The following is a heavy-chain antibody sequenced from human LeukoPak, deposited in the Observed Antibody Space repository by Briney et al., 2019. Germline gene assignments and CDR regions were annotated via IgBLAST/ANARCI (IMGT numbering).Heavy chain of an antibody. CDR1: GGSISSSSYY. J-gene: IGHJ4*02. CDR3: ARDRRVNFYSSSSFDY. D-gene: IGHD6-13*01. CDR2: IYYSGST. V-gene: IGHV4-39*07. Sequence: PSETLSLTCTVSGGSISSSSYYWGWIRQPPGKGLEWIGSIYYSGSTYYNPSLKSRVTISVDTSKNQFSLKLSSVTAADTAVYYCARDRRVNFYSSSSFDYWGQGTLVTVSS.